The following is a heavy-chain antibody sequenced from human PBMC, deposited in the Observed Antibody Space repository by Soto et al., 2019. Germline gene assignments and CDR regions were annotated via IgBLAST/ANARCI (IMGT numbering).Heavy chain of an antibody. CDR1: GFTFDDYA. CDR3: VKDESINWYSGHFRH. CDR2: INWNSGSI. Sequence: GGSLRLSCAASGFTFDDYAMHWVRQVPGKGLEWVSGINWNSGSIGYGDSVKGRFAISRDNAKNSLHLQMNGLSAEDTAFYYCVKDESINWYSGHFRHWGQGTLVTVSS. J-gene: IGHJ1*01. V-gene: IGHV3-9*01. D-gene: IGHD6-13*01.